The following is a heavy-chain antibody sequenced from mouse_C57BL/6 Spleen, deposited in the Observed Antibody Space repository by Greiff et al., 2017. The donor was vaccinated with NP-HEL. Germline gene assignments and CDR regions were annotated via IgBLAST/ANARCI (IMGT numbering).Heavy chain of an antibody. V-gene: IGHV1-78*01. CDR2: IYPRDGST. Sequence: VQRVESDAELVKPGASVKISCKVSGYTFTDYTIHWMKQRPEQGLEWIGYIYPRDGSTKYNEKFKGKATLTADKSSSTAYMQLNSLTSEDSAVYFCARYGSSYGYAMDYWGQGTSVTVSS. D-gene: IGHD1-1*01. CDR3: ARYGSSYGYAMDY. CDR1: GYTFTDYT. J-gene: IGHJ4*01.